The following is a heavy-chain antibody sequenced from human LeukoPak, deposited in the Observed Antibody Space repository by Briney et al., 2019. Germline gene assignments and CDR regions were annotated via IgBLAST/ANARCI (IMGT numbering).Heavy chain of an antibody. J-gene: IGHJ4*02. V-gene: IGHV3-15*01. CDR3: AWQTTFDFWRMDY. Sequence: GGSLRLSCAASGIDFPAAWMSWVRHAPGKGPEWVGRIKSKGGGETKDDAAPVKGRFIISRDDSKSTMYLQMNGLRTEDTAVYYCAWQTTFDFWRMDYWGLGTLVAVSS. CDR1: GIDFPAAW. D-gene: IGHD3-3*01. CDR2: IKSKGGGETK.